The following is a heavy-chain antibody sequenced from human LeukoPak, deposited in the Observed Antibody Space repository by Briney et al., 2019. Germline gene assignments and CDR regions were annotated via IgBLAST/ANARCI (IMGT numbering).Heavy chain of an antibody. V-gene: IGHV3-49*04. J-gene: IGHJ2*01. CDR3: AIFGVVPIRSGYFDL. D-gene: IGHD3-3*01. CDR2: IRSKPYGGTT. Sequence: SGGSLRLSCAASGFIFGDYAMSWVRQAPGRGLEWVRFIRSKPYGGTTESAASVKGRFTISRDDSKSIAYLQMNSLKTEDTAVYYCAIFGVVPIRSGYFDLWGGATLVTVSS. CDR1: GFIFGDYA.